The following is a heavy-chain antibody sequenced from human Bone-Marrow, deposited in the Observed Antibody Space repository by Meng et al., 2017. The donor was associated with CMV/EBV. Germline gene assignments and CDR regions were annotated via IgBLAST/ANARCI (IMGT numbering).Heavy chain of an antibody. CDR1: GFTFSSYS. CDR3: AGGVAAAGDY. D-gene: IGHD6-13*01. Sequence: GGSLRLSCAASGFTFSSYSMNWVRQAPGKGLEWVSSISSSSSYIYYADSVKGRFTISRDNAKNSLYLQMNSLRAEDTAVYYCAGGVAAAGDYWGQGPLVTVSS. CDR2: ISSSSSYI. J-gene: IGHJ4*02. V-gene: IGHV3-21*01.